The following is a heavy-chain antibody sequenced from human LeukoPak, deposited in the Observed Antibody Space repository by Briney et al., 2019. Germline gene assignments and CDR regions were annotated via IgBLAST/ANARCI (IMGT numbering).Heavy chain of an antibody. CDR2: ISSSSSYI. CDR3: ARLPLYSSGWYFYYYYMDV. V-gene: IGHV3-21*01. CDR1: GFTFSSYS. J-gene: IGHJ6*03. D-gene: IGHD6-19*01. Sequence: GGSLRLSCAASGFTFSSYSMNWVRQAPGKGLEWVSSISSSSSYIYYADSVKGRFTISRDNAKNSLYLQMNSLRAEDTAVYYCARLPLYSSGWYFYYYYMDVWGKGTTATVSS.